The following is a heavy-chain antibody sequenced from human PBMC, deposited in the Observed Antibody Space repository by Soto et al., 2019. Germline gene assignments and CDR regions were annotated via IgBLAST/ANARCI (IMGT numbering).Heavy chain of an antibody. D-gene: IGHD5-12*01. CDR2: MNPNSGNT. CDR1: GYTFTTSD. V-gene: IGHV1-8*01. CDR3: ARRLGYNRFDH. J-gene: IGHJ4*02. Sequence: QVQLVQSGAEVKKPGASVKVSCKASGYTFTTSDINWVRQATGQGLEWMGWMNPNSGNTGYAQKFKGRLTMTRNTAISTAYMELSGLRSEDTAVYYWARRLGYNRFDHWGQGTLVTVSS.